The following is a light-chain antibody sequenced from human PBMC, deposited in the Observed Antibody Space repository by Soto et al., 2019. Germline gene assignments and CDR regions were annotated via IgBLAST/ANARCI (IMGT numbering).Light chain of an antibody. J-gene: IGKJ5*01. Sequence: DIQMTQSPSCLPASLGDSVSIXXQASQNINNYLNWYQQKPGRAPKALIYDASNLEAGVPSRFRGSGSGTDFTFTISRLQPEDIATYYCQQYENLPTFGQGTRLEIK. CDR1: QNINNY. V-gene: IGKV1-33*01. CDR2: DAS. CDR3: QQYENLPT.